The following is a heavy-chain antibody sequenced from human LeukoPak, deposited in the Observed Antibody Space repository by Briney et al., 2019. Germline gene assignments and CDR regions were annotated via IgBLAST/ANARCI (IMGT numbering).Heavy chain of an antibody. V-gene: IGHV4-59*01. J-gene: IGHJ5*02. CDR1: GGSISSYY. Sequence: PSETLSLTCTVSGGSISSYYWSWIRQPPGKGLEWIGYIYYSGSTNHNPSLKSRVTISVDTSKNQFSLKLSSVTAADTAVYYCARGTVTFYNWFDPWGQGTLVTVSS. CDR2: IYYSGST. D-gene: IGHD4-17*01. CDR3: ARGTVTFYNWFDP.